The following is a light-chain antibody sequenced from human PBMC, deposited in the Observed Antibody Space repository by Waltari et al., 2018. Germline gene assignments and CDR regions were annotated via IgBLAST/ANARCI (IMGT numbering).Light chain of an antibody. CDR1: SSNIGSQY. CDR2: RNS. CDR3: AVWDDSLSAWV. V-gene: IGLV1-47*01. Sequence: QSVLTQPPSASGTPGQRVTISCSGSSSNIGSQYVFWYQQLPGTAPKLLSYRNSQRPSGVPDRFSGAKSRTSASLAISGLRSEDEADYHCAVWDDSLSAWVFGGGTKLTVL. J-gene: IGLJ3*02.